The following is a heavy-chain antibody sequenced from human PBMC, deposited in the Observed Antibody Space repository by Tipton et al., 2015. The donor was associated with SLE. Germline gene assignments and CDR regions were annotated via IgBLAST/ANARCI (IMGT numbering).Heavy chain of an antibody. CDR2: INWDGDYI. CDR3: AKDVWAEGGDPRGAFDI. V-gene: IGHV3-9*01. CDR1: GGSISGSY. J-gene: IGHJ3*02. D-gene: IGHD2-21*02. Sequence: LSLTCSVSGGSISGSYWIWIRQPPGEGLEWVSSINWDGDYIGYADSVKGRFTISRDNAKNSLYLQMNSLRSDDTAVYYCAKDVWAEGGDPRGAFDIWGQGTLVTVSS.